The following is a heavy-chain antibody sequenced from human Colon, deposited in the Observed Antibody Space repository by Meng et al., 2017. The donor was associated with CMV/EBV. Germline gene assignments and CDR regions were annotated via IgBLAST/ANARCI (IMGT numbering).Heavy chain of an antibody. CDR3: AKGRRSTAPYYFDS. Sequence: GGSLRLSWAASGFAFRDYAMSWVRQAPGKGLEWVSTINASGGTTYYAASVKGRFTISRDNSKNTLYLQLNSLRAEDTAVYYCAKGRRSTAPYYFDSWGQGTLVTVSS. D-gene: IGHD1-1*01. J-gene: IGHJ4*02. CDR1: GFAFRDYA. CDR2: INASGGTT. V-gene: IGHV3-23*01.